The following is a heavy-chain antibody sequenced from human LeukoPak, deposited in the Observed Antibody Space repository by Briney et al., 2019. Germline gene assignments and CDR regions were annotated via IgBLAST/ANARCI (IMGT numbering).Heavy chain of an antibody. J-gene: IGHJ4*02. V-gene: IGHV3-7*01. D-gene: IGHD6-13*01. Sequence: GGSLRLSCEASGFNLNYYWLGWVRQAPGKGLGGVALIHHDESEKYYVDSVKGRFSISRDNAKSSVYLQMDSLRVDDTAIYYCSRWVSQYYFDFWGQGALVSVSS. CDR1: GFNLNYYW. CDR3: SRWVSQYYFDF. CDR2: IHHDESEK.